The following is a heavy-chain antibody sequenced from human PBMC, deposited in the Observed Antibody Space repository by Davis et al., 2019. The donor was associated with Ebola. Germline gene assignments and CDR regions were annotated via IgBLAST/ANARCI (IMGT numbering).Heavy chain of an antibody. J-gene: IGHJ4*02. Sequence: AGTLRLSCTDSVITFSSYAMTWVRQAPGKGQGWVAVIWYDGSNKYYSDSVKGRFTISRDNSRNTLYLQRNSLGADDTAVYYCAREGEDREESRNFNYWGQGTLVTVSS. CDR2: IWYDGSNK. CDR3: AREGEDREESRNFNY. CDR1: VITFSSYA. D-gene: IGHD3-10*01. V-gene: IGHV3-33*08.